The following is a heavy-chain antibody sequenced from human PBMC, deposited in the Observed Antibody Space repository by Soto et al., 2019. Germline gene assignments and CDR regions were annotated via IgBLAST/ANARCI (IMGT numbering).Heavy chain of an antibody. V-gene: IGHV1-3*01. CDR3: ARERISMVRGAPFY. CDR2: INASNGNT. CDR1: GYTFTSYD. Sequence: ASVKVSCKASGYTFTSYDINWVRQATGQGLEWMGCINASNGNTKYSQKFQDRVTISRDTSASTAYMELSSLRYEDTAFYYCARERISMVRGAPFYWGQGTLVTVSS. J-gene: IGHJ4*02. D-gene: IGHD3-10*01.